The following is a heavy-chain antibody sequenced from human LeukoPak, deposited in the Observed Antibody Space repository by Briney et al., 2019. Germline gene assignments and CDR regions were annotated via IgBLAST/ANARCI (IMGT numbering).Heavy chain of an antibody. CDR2: IYTSGST. V-gene: IGHV4-4*07. Sequence: SETLSLTCTVSGGSISDYYWSWIRQPAGKGLEWIGRIYTSGSTYYNPSLNSRVTMSVDTSKNQFSLKLSSVTAADTAVYYCARATPGHDYSNYGEREGYYFFNDYWGQGTLSPSPQ. J-gene: IGHJ4*02. D-gene: IGHD4-11*01. CDR3: ARATPGHDYSNYGEREGYYFFNDY. CDR1: GGSISDYY.